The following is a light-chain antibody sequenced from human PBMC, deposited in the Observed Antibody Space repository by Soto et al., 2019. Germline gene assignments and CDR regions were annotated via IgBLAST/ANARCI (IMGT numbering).Light chain of an antibody. CDR2: GAS. Sequence: IMLTQSPGTLSLSQGERATLSCRASQSVSNNYLAWYQQKPGQAPRLLIYGASNRATGIPDRFSGSGSGTDFTLTISILEPEDVAVYDCQQCGSSGTVGQGTKVDIK. CDR3: QQCGSSGT. J-gene: IGKJ1*01. V-gene: IGKV3-20*01. CDR1: QSVSNNY.